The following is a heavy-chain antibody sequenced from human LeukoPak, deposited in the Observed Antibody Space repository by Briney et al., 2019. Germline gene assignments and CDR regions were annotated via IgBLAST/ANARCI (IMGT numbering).Heavy chain of an antibody. V-gene: IGHV3-23*01. CDR1: GFTFSNYF. CDR2: ISGSGSGT. Sequence: PGGSLRLSCTAPGFTFSNYFMRWVRQAPGKGLEWVSSISGSGSGTYYADSVKGRFTISRDNSRNTLFLQMDSLRADDTAVYYCIYSGGNYFHYWGQGALVTVSS. J-gene: IGHJ4*02. CDR3: IYSGGNYFHY. D-gene: IGHD4-23*01.